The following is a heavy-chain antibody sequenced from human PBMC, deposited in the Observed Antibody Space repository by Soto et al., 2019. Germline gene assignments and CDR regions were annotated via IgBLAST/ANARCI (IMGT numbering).Heavy chain of an antibody. Sequence: PSETLSLTCTVSGGSISSYYWSWIRQPPGKGLEWIGYIYYSGSTNYNPSLKSRVTISVDTSKNQFSLKLSSVTAADTAVYYCARHGGYGDYGSSDYFDYWAQGTLVTVSS. J-gene: IGHJ4*02. CDR3: ARHGGYGDYGSSDYFDY. CDR2: IYYSGST. CDR1: GGSISSYY. D-gene: IGHD4-17*01. V-gene: IGHV4-59*08.